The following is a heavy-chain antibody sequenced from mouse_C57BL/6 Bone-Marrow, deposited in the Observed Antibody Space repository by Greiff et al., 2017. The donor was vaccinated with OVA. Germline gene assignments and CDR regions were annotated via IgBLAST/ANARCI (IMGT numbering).Heavy chain of an antibody. CDR3: TSPYYYSSSPWFAY. V-gene: IGHV1-15*01. Sequence: QVQLQQSGAELVRPGASVTLSCKASGYTFTDYEMHWVKQTPVHGLEWIGAIDPETGGTAYNQKFKGKAILTADKSSSTAYMELRSLTSEDSAVYYCTSPYYYSSSPWFAYWGQGTLVTVSA. D-gene: IGHD1-1*01. J-gene: IGHJ3*01. CDR1: GYTFTDYE. CDR2: IDPETGGT.